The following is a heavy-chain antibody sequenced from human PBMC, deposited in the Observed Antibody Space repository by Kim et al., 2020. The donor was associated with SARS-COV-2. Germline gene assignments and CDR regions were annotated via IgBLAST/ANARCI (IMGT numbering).Heavy chain of an antibody. CDR3: ARGITFGGVIDRG. D-gene: IGHD3-16*02. Sequence: YADSGKGRFTISRDNAKNALYLQMNSLRDEDTAVYYCARGITFGGVIDRGWGQGTLVTVSS. J-gene: IGHJ4*02. V-gene: IGHV3-48*02.